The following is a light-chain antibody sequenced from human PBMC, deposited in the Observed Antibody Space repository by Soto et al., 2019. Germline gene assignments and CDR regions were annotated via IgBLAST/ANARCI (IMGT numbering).Light chain of an antibody. J-gene: IGLJ2*01. V-gene: IGLV2-8*01. Sequence: QSALTQPHSASGSPGQSVTISCTGTSSDVGGYDRVSWYQQYPGKVPKLMIYEVSKRPSGVPDRFSASKSGNTASLTVSGLQTEDEADYYCSSYAGSNNYVVFGGGTKVTVL. CDR3: SSYAGSNNYVV. CDR1: SSDVGGYDR. CDR2: EVS.